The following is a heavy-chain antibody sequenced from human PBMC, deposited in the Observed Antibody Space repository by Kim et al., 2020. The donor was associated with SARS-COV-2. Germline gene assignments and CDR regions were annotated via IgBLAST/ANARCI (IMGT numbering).Heavy chain of an antibody. CDR3: ARHDSGSYYGIDY. V-gene: IGHV4-59*08. J-gene: IGHJ4*02. D-gene: IGHD1-26*01. CDR1: GGSISSYY. Sequence: SETLSLTCTVSGGSISSYYWSWIRQPPGKGLEWIGYIYYSGSTNYNPSLKSRVTISVDTSKNQFSLKLSSVTAADTAVYYCARHDSGSYYGIDYWGQGTLVTVSS. CDR2: IYYSGST.